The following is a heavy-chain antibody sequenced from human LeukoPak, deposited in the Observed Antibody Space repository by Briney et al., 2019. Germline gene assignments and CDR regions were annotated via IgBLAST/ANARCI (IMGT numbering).Heavy chain of an antibody. Sequence: PGGSLRLSCAASGFTFRSTVMTWVRQAPGKGLEWVSTISPDGKYIYYADSLRGRFTMSRDNSKNTLYLQMISLRVEDTAIYYCARAGSYRFDYWGPGTQVTVSS. CDR3: ARAGSYRFDY. D-gene: IGHD3-16*02. J-gene: IGHJ4*02. CDR2: ISPDGKYI. V-gene: IGHV3-23*01. CDR1: GFTFRSTV.